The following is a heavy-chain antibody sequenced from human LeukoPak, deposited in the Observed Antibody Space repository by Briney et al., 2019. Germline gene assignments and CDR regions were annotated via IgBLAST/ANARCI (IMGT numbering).Heavy chain of an antibody. D-gene: IGHD6-19*01. Sequence: SETLSLTCTVSGGSISSYYWSWIRQPPGKGLEWIGYIYYSGSTNYNPSLKSRVTISVDTSKNQFSLKLSSVTAADTAVYYCAREGNSSGWYSEIDYWGQGTLVTVSS. V-gene: IGHV4-59*01. CDR3: AREGNSSGWYSEIDY. CDR2: IYYSGST. CDR1: GGSISSYY. J-gene: IGHJ4*02.